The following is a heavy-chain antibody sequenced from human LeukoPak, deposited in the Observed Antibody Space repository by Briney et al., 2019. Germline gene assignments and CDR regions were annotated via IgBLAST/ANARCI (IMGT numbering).Heavy chain of an antibody. CDR1: GFAVSSHW. J-gene: IGHJ4*02. D-gene: IGHD3-3*01. CDR2: IKQDGSEK. V-gene: IGHV3-7*05. Sequence: GGSLRLSCAASGFAVSSHWMFWVRQAPGRGLEWVANIKQDGSEKYYVDSVKGRFTISRDNAKNSLYLQMNSLRAEDTAIYYCARYYDFWSSIDYWGQGTLVTVSS. CDR3: ARYYDFWSSIDY.